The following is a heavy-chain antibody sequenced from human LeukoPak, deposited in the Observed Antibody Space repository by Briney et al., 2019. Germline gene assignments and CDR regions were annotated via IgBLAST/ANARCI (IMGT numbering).Heavy chain of an antibody. D-gene: IGHD6-25*01. CDR3: CGYDY. CDR2: INHSGST. V-gene: IGHV4-34*08. Sequence: GSLRLSCAASGFTFSNYAMSWVRQAPGKGLEWIGEINHSGSTNYNPSLKSRVTISVDTSKNQFSLKLSSVTAADTAVYYCCGYDYWGQGTLVTVSS. J-gene: IGHJ4*02. CDR1: GFTFSNYA.